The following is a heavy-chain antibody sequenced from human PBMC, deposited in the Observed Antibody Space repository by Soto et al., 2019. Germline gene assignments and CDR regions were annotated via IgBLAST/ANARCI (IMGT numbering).Heavy chain of an antibody. Sequence: ASVKVSCKASGYSFHTSAISWVRQAPGQGLEWVGWISGYNGNTNYAEKFQGRVTLTTDTSTKTAFMELRGLTSDDTAVYYCAREYGLDVWGQGTTVTVSS. CDR2: ISGYNGNT. CDR1: GYSFHTSA. V-gene: IGHV1-18*01. J-gene: IGHJ6*02. CDR3: AREYGLDV.